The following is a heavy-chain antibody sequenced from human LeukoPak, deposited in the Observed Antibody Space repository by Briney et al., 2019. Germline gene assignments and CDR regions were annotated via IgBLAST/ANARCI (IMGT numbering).Heavy chain of an antibody. J-gene: IGHJ4*02. Sequence: GGSLRLPCAASGFTFSNAWISWVRQAPGKGLEWVARIKSKTDGGTTDYAAPVKGRFTISRDDSKNTLYLQMNSLKTEDTAVYYCTTDQRITIFGVVLLDYWGQGTLVTVSS. CDR1: GFTFSNAW. CDR3: TTDQRITIFGVVLLDY. D-gene: IGHD3-3*01. CDR2: IKSKTDGGTT. V-gene: IGHV3-15*01.